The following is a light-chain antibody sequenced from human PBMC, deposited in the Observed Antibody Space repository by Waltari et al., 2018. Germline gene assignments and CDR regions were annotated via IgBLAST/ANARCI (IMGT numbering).Light chain of an antibody. CDR1: SSNIGNNS. CDR2: WNY. V-gene: IGLV1-47*01. CDR3: LAWDDSLSVWL. Sequence: QTVLTQPPSASGTPGQTVTISCSGSSSNIGNNSVYWYQHLPGTAPSLLIYWNYQRPSRVSDRFVASRCGTSASRAISGLRSEDEADYFCLAWDDSLSVWLFGGGTKVTVL. J-gene: IGLJ3*02.